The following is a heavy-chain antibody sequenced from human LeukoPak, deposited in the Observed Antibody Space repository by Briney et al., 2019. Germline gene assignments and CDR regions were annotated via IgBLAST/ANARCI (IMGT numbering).Heavy chain of an antibody. CDR2: IGGSGGST. J-gene: IGHJ4*02. Sequence: PGGSLRLSCAASGFTFSNYAMNWVRQAPGKGLEWVSAIGGSGGSTYYADSVKGRFTISRDNSKNTLYLQMNSLRAEDTAIYYCAKPVGSSGWHGDFDCWGQGTLVTVSS. D-gene: IGHD6-19*01. V-gene: IGHV3-23*01. CDR3: AKPVGSSGWHGDFDC. CDR1: GFTFSNYA.